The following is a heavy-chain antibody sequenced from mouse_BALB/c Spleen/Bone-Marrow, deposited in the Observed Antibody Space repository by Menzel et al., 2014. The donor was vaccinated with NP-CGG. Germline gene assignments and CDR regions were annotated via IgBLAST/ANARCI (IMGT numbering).Heavy chain of an antibody. D-gene: IGHD2-3*01. CDR1: GFDFSRYW. CDR3: ARLGYYGWFAY. CDR2: INPGSNTI. J-gene: IGHJ3*01. V-gene: IGHV4-1*02. Sequence: DVMLVDSGGGLVQPGGSLKLSCAASGFDFSRYWMSWVRQAPGKGLEWIGEINPGSNTINYTPSLKDKFIISRDNAKNTLYLQMSKVRSEDTALYYCARLGYYGWFAYWGQGTLVTVSA.